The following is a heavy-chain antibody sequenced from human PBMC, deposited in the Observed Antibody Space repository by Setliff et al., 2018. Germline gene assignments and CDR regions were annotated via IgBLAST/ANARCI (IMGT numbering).Heavy chain of an antibody. V-gene: IGHV4-4*08. Sequence: SETLSLTCTVSDGSISTYYWSWIRQPPGRGLEYIGYIYTSGIINYNPSLKSRVTMSLDTSKNQFSLSLTPVTAADTAMYFCARTARVPDCSGQGTMVTVSS. CDR2: IYTSGII. CDR1: DGSISTYY. CDR3: ARTARVPDC. J-gene: IGHJ4*03.